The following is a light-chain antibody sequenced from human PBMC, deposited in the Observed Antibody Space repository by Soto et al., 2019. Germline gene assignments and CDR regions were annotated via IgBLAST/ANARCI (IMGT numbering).Light chain of an antibody. CDR3: QQSYTTPYT. CDR2: AAS. V-gene: IGKV1-39*01. Sequence: DIQMTQSPSSLSASVGDRVTITCRASQSISNFLNWYQQKPGKAPELLIYAASSLHSGVPSMFSGSGSGTNFTLTISSLQPEDFATYSCQQSYTTPYTFGQGTKLEIK. J-gene: IGKJ2*01. CDR1: QSISNF.